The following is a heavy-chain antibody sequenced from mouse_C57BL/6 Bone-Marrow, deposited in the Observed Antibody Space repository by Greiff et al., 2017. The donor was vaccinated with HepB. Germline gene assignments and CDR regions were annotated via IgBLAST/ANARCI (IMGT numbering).Heavy chain of an antibody. CDR3: VFRGAGYDGYHFWYFDV. D-gene: IGHD2-3*01. V-gene: IGHV10-3*01. CDR2: IRSKSSNYAT. CDR1: GFTFNTYA. Sequence: DVKLQESGGGLVQPKGSLKLSCAASGFTFNTYAMHWVRQAPGKGLEWVARIRSKSSNYATYYADSVKDRFTIYRDDSQSMLYLQMNNLKTEDTAMYYCVFRGAGYDGYHFWYFDVWGTGTTVTVSS. J-gene: IGHJ1*03.